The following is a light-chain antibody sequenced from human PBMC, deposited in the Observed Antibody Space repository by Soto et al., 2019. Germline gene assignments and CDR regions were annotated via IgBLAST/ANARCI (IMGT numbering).Light chain of an antibody. J-gene: IGKJ1*01. CDR3: QQYNNWPWT. Sequence: DMVMTQSPATLSVSPGERATLSCRASQSVSSSLAWYQQKPGRSPRLLIYGASTRATGIPARFSGSGSGTDFTLTISSLQSEDFAVYYCQQYNNWPWTFGQGTKVDIK. V-gene: IGKV3-15*01. CDR1: QSVSSS. CDR2: GAS.